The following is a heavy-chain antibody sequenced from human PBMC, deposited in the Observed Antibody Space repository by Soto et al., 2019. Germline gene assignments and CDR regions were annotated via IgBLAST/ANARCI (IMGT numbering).Heavy chain of an antibody. CDR2: IYSSGST. CDR3: VRDCSGGGCYSDYGMDV. D-gene: IGHD2-15*01. CDR1: GDSIRNFY. V-gene: IGHV4-4*07. J-gene: IGHJ6*02. Sequence: QVQLQESGPGLVKPSETLSLTCTVSGDSIRNFYWSWIRQPAGKGLEWIGRIYSSGSTDYNASLKSRVIMSVDRSNNQFFLRLTSVTAEDTAVYYCVRDCSGGGCYSDYGMDVWGQGTTVTVSS.